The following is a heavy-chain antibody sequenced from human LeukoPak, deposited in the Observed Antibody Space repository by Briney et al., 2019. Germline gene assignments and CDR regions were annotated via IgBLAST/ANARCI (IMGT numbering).Heavy chain of an antibody. CDR2: ISHSGTT. CDR1: GGSFSGYY. CDR3: ARDQWFATDYYYGMDV. Sequence: SGTLSLTCAVYGGSFSGYYWSWIRQPPGKGLEWIGEISHSGTTNYNPSLKSRVTISVDTSKNQFSLKLSSVTAADTAVYYCARDQWFATDYYYGMDVWGQGTTVTVSS. D-gene: IGHD3-10*01. J-gene: IGHJ6*02. V-gene: IGHV4-34*01.